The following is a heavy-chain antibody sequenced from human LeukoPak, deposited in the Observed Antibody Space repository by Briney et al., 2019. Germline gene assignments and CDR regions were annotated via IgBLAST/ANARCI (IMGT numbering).Heavy chain of an antibody. CDR3: ARTRGDTYCFGY. Sequence: GGSLRLSCAASGFTVSSNYMSWVRQAPGKGLEWVSVIYSGGSTYYADSVKGRFTISRDNSKNTLYLQMNSLRAEDTAVYYCARTRGDTYCFGYWGQGTLVTVSS. V-gene: IGHV3-66*01. D-gene: IGHD3-16*01. J-gene: IGHJ4*02. CDR1: GFTVSSNY. CDR2: IYSGGST.